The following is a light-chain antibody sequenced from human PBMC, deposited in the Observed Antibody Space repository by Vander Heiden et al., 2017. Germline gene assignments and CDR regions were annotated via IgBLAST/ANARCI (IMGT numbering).Light chain of an antibody. Sequence: DIQTTQSPSTLSASVGDRVTITCRASQSISSSLAWYQQKPGKAPKLLIYKASSLEGGVPSRFSGSGSGTEFTLTISGLQPDDFATYYCQHYNSYFLTFGPGTKVGIK. CDR3: QHYNSYFLT. CDR2: KAS. CDR1: QSISSS. J-gene: IGKJ3*01. V-gene: IGKV1-5*03.